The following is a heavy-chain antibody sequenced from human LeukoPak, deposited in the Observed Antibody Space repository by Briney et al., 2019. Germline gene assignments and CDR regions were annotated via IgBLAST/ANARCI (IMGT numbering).Heavy chain of an antibody. J-gene: IGHJ4*02. CDR1: GGTFSSYA. D-gene: IGHD3-22*01. V-gene: IGHV1-69*05. CDR2: IIPIFGTA. CDR3: AVSRADSSGYYSDY. Sequence: SVKVSCKASGGTFSSYAISWVRQAPGQGLEWMGRIIPIFGTANYAQKFQGRVTITTDESTSTDYMELSSLRSEDTAVYYCAVSRADSSGYYSDYWGQGTLVTVSS.